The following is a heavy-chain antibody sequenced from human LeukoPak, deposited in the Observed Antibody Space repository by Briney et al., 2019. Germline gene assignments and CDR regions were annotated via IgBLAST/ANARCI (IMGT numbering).Heavy chain of an antibody. CDR3: AKEEGGYYYDSSGSSFDY. J-gene: IGHJ4*02. CDR1: GFTFSSYG. Sequence: GGSLRLSCAASGFTFSSYGMHWVRQAPGKGLEWVAVISYDGSNKYYADSVKGRFTISRDNSKNTLYLQMNSLRAEDTAVYYCAKEEGGYYYDSSGSSFDYWGQGTLVTVSS. V-gene: IGHV3-30*18. D-gene: IGHD3-22*01. CDR2: ISYDGSNK.